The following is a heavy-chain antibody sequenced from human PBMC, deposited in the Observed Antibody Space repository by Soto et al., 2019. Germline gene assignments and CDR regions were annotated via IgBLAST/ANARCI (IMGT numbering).Heavy chain of an antibody. V-gene: IGHV3-48*01. CDR3: ARDRQTYYYDSSGYYYPGSVDY. CDR1: GFTFSSYS. Sequence: GGSLRLSCAASGFTFSSYSMNWVRQAPGKGLEWVSYISSSSSTIYYADSVKGRFTISRDNAKNSLYLQMNSLRAEDTAVYYCARDRQTYYYDSSGYYYPGSVDYWGQGTLVTVSS. D-gene: IGHD3-22*01. CDR2: ISSSSSTI. J-gene: IGHJ4*02.